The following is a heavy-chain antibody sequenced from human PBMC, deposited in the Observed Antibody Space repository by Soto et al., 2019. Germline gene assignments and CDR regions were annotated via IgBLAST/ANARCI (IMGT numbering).Heavy chain of an antibody. V-gene: IGHV1-8*01. CDR1: GYTFTTYD. CDR2: LNPKSGVT. J-gene: IGHJ4*02. CDR3: ARVAGSPDY. Sequence: QVQLVQSGPEVKKPGASVKVSCKASGYTFTTYDFNWVRQAPGQGLEWMGWLNPKSGVTGTAQKFRGRGTMTRDSPISTVYMELSSLRSEDTAVYYCARVAGSPDYWGQGTLVTVSS. D-gene: IGHD1-26*01.